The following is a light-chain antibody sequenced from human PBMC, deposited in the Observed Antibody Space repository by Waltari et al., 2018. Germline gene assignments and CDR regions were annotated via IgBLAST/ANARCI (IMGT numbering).Light chain of an antibody. CDR2: DVY. Sequence: QSALTQPASVSGSPGQAIIISCTGTGSDVGGYDYVSWYQQYPGKDPRLIIYDVYNRPSGVSNRFSGSKSDNTASLTISGLQAEDESVYYCSSYTSSGVVFGGGTKLTVL. J-gene: IGLJ2*01. CDR3: SSYTSSGVV. V-gene: IGLV2-14*01. CDR1: GSDVGGYDY.